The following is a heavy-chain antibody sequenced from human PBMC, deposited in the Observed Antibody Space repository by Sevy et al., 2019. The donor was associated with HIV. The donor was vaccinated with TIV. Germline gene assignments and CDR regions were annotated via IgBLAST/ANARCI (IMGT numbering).Heavy chain of an antibody. CDR2: VNHSGST. CDR1: GGSFSGYS. V-gene: IGHV4-34*01. D-gene: IGHD3-3*01. Sequence: SETLSLTCAVSGGSFSGYSWDWIRQPPGKGLEWIGEVNHSGSTNYKPSLKSRVTISVDTSKNQFSLKLNFVTAADTAVYYCARGGDGVVPSPIIGLDLWTKYWYFDLWGRGTLVTVSP. J-gene: IGHJ2*01. CDR3: ARGGDGVVPSPIIGLDLWTKYWYFDL.